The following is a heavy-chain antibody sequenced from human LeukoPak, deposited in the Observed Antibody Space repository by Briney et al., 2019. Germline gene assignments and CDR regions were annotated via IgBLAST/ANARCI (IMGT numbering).Heavy chain of an antibody. V-gene: IGHV3-74*01. D-gene: IGHD6-19*01. Sequence: PGGSLRLSCAASGFTFSNYWMHWVRQAPGKGLVWVSRINSDGRSTSYADSVKGRFTISRDNAKNTLYLQMNSLRVEDTAVYYCVIPRIGVAAQGGQGTLVTVSS. CDR3: VIPRIGVAAQ. CDR2: INSDGRST. CDR1: GFTFSNYW. J-gene: IGHJ4*02.